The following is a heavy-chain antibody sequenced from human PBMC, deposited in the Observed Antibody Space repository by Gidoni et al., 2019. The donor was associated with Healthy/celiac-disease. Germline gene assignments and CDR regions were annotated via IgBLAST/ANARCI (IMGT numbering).Heavy chain of an antibody. V-gene: IGHV3-33*01. CDR2: IWYDASNK. J-gene: IGHJ4*02. D-gene: IGHD6-19*01. Sequence: QVQLVESGGGVVQPGRALRLSWAASGFTFSSYGMHWVRQAPGKGLGWVAVIWYDASNKYYADSVKGRFTISRDNSKNTLYLQMNSLRAEDTAVYYCATEKSGWYGFLGYWGQGTLVTVSS. CDR1: GFTFSSYG. CDR3: ATEKSGWYGFLGY.